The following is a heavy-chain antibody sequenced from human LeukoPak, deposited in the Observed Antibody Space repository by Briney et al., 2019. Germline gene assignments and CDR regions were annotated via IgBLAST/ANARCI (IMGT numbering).Heavy chain of an antibody. V-gene: IGHV3-74*01. CDR3: ARTTGSKNAFDI. Sequence: PGGSLRLSCAASRFTFSSYSMHWVRQSPGKGLVWVSRINRDGSSTTYADSVKGRFTISRDNAKNTLYLQMNSLRAEDTAVYYCARTTGSKNAFDIWGQGTMVTVSS. CDR2: INRDGSST. D-gene: IGHD1-26*01. J-gene: IGHJ3*02. CDR1: RFTFSSYS.